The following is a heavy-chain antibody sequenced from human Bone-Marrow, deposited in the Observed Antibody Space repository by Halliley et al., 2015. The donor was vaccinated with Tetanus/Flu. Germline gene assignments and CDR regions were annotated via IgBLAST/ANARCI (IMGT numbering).Heavy chain of an antibody. CDR2: ISGYNGNP. CDR1: GYSFTNYE. V-gene: IGHV1-18*01. D-gene: IGHD2-15*01. CDR3: ASRYGRGGTCYGGAFDL. Sequence: QVQLVQSGAEVKKPGASVKVSCKASGYSFTNYEINWVRQAPGQGLEWMGRISGYNGNPIYAQKVQGRITMTTETSTTTAYMELRSLRFDDTAVYYCASRYGRGGTCYGGAFDLWGQGTLVTVSS. J-gene: IGHJ3*01.